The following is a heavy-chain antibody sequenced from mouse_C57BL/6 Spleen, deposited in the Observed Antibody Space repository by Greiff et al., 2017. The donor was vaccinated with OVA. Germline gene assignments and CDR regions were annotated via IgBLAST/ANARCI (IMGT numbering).Heavy chain of an antibody. V-gene: IGHV1-82*01. CDR3: ARGGYDVDYYAMDY. D-gene: IGHD2-2*01. CDR2: IYPGDGDT. J-gene: IGHJ4*01. Sequence: QVQLQQSGPELVKPGASVKISCKASGYAFSSSWMNWVKQRPGKGLEWIGRIYPGDGDTNYNGKFKGKATLTADKSSSTAYMQLSSLTSEDSAVYFCARGGYDVDYYAMDYWGQGTSVTVSS. CDR1: GYAFSSSW.